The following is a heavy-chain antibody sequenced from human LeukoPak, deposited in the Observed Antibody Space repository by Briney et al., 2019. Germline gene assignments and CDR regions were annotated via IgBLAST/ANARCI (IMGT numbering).Heavy chain of an antibody. Sequence: GSLRLSCAASGFTFSSYWMSWVRQAPGKGLEWVANIKQDGSEKYYVDSVKGRFTISRDNAKNSLYLQMNSLRAEDTAVYYCAREGIVATTPFDYWGQGTLVTVSS. CDR2: IKQDGSEK. CDR1: GFTFSSYW. D-gene: IGHD5-12*01. J-gene: IGHJ4*02. CDR3: AREGIVATTPFDY. V-gene: IGHV3-7*01.